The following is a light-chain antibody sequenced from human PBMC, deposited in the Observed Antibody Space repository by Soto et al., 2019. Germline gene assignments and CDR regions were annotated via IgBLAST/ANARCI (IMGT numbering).Light chain of an antibody. J-gene: IGKJ4*01. Sequence: DIEMTQSPDSLSVSLGERATINCKSSQSLLYLSNNKNSLAWYQQKPGQPPKLLIYWTSSRESGVPDRFSGSGSGTDFTLSISSLQAEDVAVYYCQQYFSYPLTFGGGTKVDIK. V-gene: IGKV4-1*01. CDR2: WTS. CDR1: QSLLYLSNNKNS. CDR3: QQYFSYPLT.